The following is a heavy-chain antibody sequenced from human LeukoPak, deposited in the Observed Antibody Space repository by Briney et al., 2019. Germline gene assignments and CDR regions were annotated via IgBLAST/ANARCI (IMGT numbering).Heavy chain of an antibody. CDR3: ARANIVVVPAATGS. D-gene: IGHD2-2*01. CDR2: INPNSGGT. CDR1: GYTFTGYY. V-gene: IGHV1-2*02. Sequence: ASVKVSCKASGYTFTGYYMHWVRQAPGQGLEWKGWINPNSGGTNYAQKFQGRVTMTRDTSISTAYMELSRLRSDDTAVYYCARANIVVVPAATGSWGQGTLVTVSS. J-gene: IGHJ5*02.